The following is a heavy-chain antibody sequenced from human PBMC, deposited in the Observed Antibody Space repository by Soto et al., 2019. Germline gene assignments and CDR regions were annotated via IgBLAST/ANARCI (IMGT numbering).Heavy chain of an antibody. CDR3: TTGSVEGV. V-gene: IGHV3-15*07. CDR2: IKRKIDGEAT. J-gene: IGHJ6*02. Sequence: EVQLVESGGDLVKPGGSLRLSCAASGFSFSNAWMNWVRQAPGKGLEWVGRIKRKIDGEATDYAGPVKGRFTVFRAESKSALYLQMNSLKVDDTAVYYCTTGSVEGVWGQGTTVTVS. CDR1: GFSFSNAW. D-gene: IGHD2-15*01.